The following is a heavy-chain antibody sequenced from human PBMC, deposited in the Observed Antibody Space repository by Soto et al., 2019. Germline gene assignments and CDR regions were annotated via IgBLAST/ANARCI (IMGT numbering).Heavy chain of an antibody. CDR3: ARGFGYSYGCLNY. J-gene: IGHJ4*02. CDR2: IIPILDIT. D-gene: IGHD5-18*01. Sequence: QVQLVQSGAEVKKPESSVKVACKASGDTFSTYTISWVRQAPGQGLEWMGRIIPILDITNYAQKFQGRVTITADKSTSTAYMELSSLRSEDTAVYYCARGFGYSYGCLNYWGQGTLVTVSS. CDR1: GDTFSTYT. V-gene: IGHV1-69*02.